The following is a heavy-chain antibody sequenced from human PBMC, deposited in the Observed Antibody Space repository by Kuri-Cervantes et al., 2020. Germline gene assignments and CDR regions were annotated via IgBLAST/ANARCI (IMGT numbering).Heavy chain of an antibody. Sequence: SQTLSLTCAVSGYSISSGDYWGWIRQPAGKGLEWIGRIYTSGSTNYNPSLKSRVTISVDTSKNQFSLKLSSVTAADTAVYYCARGVAGSSADQWGQRTLVTVSS. CDR2: IYTSGST. V-gene: IGHV4-61*02. CDR3: ARGVAGSSADQ. J-gene: IGHJ4*02. CDR1: GYSISSGDY. D-gene: IGHD6-19*01.